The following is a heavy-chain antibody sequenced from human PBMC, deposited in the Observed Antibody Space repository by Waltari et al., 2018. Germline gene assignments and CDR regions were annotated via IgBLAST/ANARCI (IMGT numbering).Heavy chain of an antibody. D-gene: IGHD6-6*01. V-gene: IGHV1-69*10. Sequence: QVQLVQSGAEVKKAGYSVKVSCKASGGSFSNYAVSRVRQAPGQGLEWMGGIIPILGIANYAQKFQGRVTITADKSTSTAYMELSSLRSEDTAVYYCARIAYSSSSSWFDPWGQGTLVTVSS. CDR1: GGSFSNYA. CDR3: ARIAYSSSSSWFDP. J-gene: IGHJ5*02. CDR2: IIPILGIA.